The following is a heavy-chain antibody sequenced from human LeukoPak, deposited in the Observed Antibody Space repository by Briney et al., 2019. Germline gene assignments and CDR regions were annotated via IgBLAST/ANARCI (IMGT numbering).Heavy chain of an antibody. CDR1: GYTFTDYF. D-gene: IGHD2-2*02. V-gene: IGHV1/OR15-3*02. Sequence: ASVKVSCKASGYTFTDYFMNWMRQAPGQRLEWMGWINAGNGNTKYSQKLQGRVTITRDTSASTAYMQLSSLRSEDTAVYYCARVNARLPAAIGGWFDPWGQGTLVTVSS. CDR3: ARVNARLPAAIGGWFDP. J-gene: IGHJ5*02. CDR2: INAGNGNT.